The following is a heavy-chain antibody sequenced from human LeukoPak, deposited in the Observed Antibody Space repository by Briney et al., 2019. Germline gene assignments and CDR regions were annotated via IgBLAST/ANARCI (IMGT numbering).Heavy chain of an antibody. V-gene: IGHV1-24*01. CDR2: FDPEDGET. CDR3: ARVEYISGYSHVY. D-gene: IGHD3-22*01. Sequence: ASVKVSCKVSGYTLTELSMHWVRQAPGKGLEWMGGFDPEDGETIYAQKFQGRVTMTRNIFINTAYMELSSLRSEDTAVYYCARVEYISGYSHVYWGQGTLVTVSS. J-gene: IGHJ4*02. CDR1: GYTLTELS.